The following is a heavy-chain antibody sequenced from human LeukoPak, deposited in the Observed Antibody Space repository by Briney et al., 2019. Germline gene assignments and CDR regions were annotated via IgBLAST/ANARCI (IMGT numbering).Heavy chain of an antibody. J-gene: IGHJ4*01. CDR1: GFTFSSYG. V-gene: IGHV3-23*01. CDR3: AKSQGDSSGLDY. Sequence: PGGTLRLSCAASGFTFSSYGMSWVRQAPGKGLEWVSAISGSGGSTYYADSVKGRFTISRDNSKNTLYLQMNSLRAEDTAVYYCAKSQGDSSGLDYWGQGTLVTVSS. CDR2: ISGSGGST. D-gene: IGHD3-22*01.